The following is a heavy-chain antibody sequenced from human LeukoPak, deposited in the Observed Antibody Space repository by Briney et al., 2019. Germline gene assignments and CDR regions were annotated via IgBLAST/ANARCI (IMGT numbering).Heavy chain of an antibody. V-gene: IGHV3-23*01. D-gene: IGHD6-13*01. CDR2: ISGSGSNT. CDR1: GFTFTTYA. Sequence: PGGSLRLSCAASGFTFTTYAMSWVRQAPGTGLEWVSAISGSGSNTYYADSVKGRFTISRDNSKNTLYLQMNSLRAEDTAVYYCARDRIVGIPPYSSSWYYFDYRGQGTLVIVSS. CDR3: ARDRIVGIPPYSSSWYYFDY. J-gene: IGHJ4*02.